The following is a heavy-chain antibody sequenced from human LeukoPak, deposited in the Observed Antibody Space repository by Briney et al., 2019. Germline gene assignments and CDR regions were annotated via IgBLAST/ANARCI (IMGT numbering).Heavy chain of an antibody. CDR1: GFTFSSYA. V-gene: IGHV3-30*04. Sequence: EGSLRLSCAASGFTFSSYAMHWVRQAPGKGLEWVAVISYDGSNKYYADSVKGRFTISRDNSENTLYLQMNSLRAEDTAVYYCESGSFDYWGQGTLVTVSS. J-gene: IGHJ4*02. CDR3: ESGSFDY. CDR2: ISYDGSNK. D-gene: IGHD3-10*01.